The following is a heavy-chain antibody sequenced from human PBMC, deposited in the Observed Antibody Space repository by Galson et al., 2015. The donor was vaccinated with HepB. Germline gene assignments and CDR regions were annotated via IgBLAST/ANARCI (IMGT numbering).Heavy chain of an antibody. J-gene: IGHJ4*02. CDR3: TRDRGQHRLMVFQFDY. Sequence: SLRLSCAASGSTFSNYAMHWVRQAPGKGLEWVAIISFDGSYKYYADSVKGRFTLSRDNSKNTVYLQMNSLRDADTAVYYCTRDRGQHRLMVFQFDYWGQGALVTVSS. D-gene: IGHD6-25*01. CDR1: GSTFSNYA. V-gene: IGHV3-30*04. CDR2: ISFDGSYK.